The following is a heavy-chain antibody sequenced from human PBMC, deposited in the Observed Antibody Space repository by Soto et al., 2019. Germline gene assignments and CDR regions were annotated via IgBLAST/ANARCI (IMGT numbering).Heavy chain of an antibody. CDR2: IDWDDDK. J-gene: IGHJ4*02. V-gene: IGHV2-70*11. Sequence: SAPTPMNPTQTLTLTCTFSGFSLSHSGMCVSCTRQPPGQALEWLARIDWDDDKYCSTSLKTRLTISKDTSKNQVVLTMTDMDPVDTATYYCARSTYYYDSSGYGFYYFDYWGQGTLVTVSS. CDR3: ARSTYYYDSSGYGFYYFDY. D-gene: IGHD3-22*01. CDR1: GFSLSHSGMC.